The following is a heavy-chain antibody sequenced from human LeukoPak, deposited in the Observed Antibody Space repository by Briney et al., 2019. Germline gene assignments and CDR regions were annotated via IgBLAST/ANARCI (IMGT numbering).Heavy chain of an antibody. Sequence: SVKVSCKASGGTFSSYAISWVRQAPGQGLEWMGGIIPIFGTANYAQKFQGRVTITADESTSTAYMELSSLRSEDTAVYYCARESAVAGRKIDYWGQGTLVTVSS. CDR1: GGTFSSYA. CDR2: IIPIFGTA. J-gene: IGHJ4*02. V-gene: IGHV1-69*13. CDR3: ARESAVAGRKIDY. D-gene: IGHD6-19*01.